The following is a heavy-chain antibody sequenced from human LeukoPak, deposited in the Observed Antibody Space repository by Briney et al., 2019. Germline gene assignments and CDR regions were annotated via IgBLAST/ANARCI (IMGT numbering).Heavy chain of an antibody. V-gene: IGHV1-3*01. CDR3: ARGGYCSSTSCYTRFDP. CDR2: INAGNGNT. D-gene: IGHD2-2*02. J-gene: IGHJ5*02. CDR1: GYTFTSYA. Sequence: GASVKVSCKASGYTFTSYAMHWVRQAPGQRLEWMGRINAGNGNTKYSQKFQGRVTITRDTSASTAYMELSSLRSEDTAVYYCARGGYCSSTSCYTRFDPWGQGTLVTVSS.